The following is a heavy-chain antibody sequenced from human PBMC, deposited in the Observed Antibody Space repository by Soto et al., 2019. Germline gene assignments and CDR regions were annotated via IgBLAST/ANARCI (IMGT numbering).Heavy chain of an antibody. V-gene: IGHV3-30-3*01. CDR3: ARAEDGDYDAFDI. D-gene: IGHD4-17*01. CDR2: ISYDGSNK. CDR1: GFTFSSYA. J-gene: IGHJ3*02. Sequence: GGSLRLSCAASGFTFSSYAMHWVRQAPGKGLEWVAVISYDGSNKYYADSVKGRFTISRDNSKNTLYLQMNSLRAEDTAVYYCARAEDGDYDAFDIWGQGTMVTVSS.